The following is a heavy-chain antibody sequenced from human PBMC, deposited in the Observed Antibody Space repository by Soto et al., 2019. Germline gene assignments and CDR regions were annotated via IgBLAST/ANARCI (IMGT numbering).Heavy chain of an antibody. CDR3: ARDSAPPYSSGWAFDY. D-gene: IGHD6-19*01. J-gene: IGHJ4*02. CDR1: GFTFSNYN. Sequence: GSLRLSCAASGFTFSNYNMKWVRQAPGMGLEWVSYISSRSTSKYYADSVKGRFTVSRDNAKNSLYLQMDSLRDEDTAVYYCARDSAPPYSSGWAFDYWGQGTLVTVSS. CDR2: ISSRSTSK. V-gene: IGHV3-48*02.